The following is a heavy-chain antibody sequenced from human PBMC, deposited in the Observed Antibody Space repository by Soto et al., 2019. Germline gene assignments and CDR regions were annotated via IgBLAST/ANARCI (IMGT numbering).Heavy chain of an antibody. CDR2: ISGSGGST. CDR1: GFTFSSYA. Sequence: GGSLRLSCAASGFTFSSYAMSWVRQAPGKGLEWVSAISGSGGSTYYADSVKGRFTISRDNSKNTLYLQMNSLRAEDTAVYYCAKAGPKSSYYYDSSAANWGQGTLVTVSS. CDR3: AKAGPKSSYYYDSSAAN. J-gene: IGHJ4*02. V-gene: IGHV3-23*01. D-gene: IGHD3-22*01.